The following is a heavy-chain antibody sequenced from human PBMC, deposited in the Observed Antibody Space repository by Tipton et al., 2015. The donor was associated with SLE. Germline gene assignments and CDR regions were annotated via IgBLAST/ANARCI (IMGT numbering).Heavy chain of an antibody. J-gene: IGHJ3*02. CDR3: ARFHDTLDI. CDR1: GGSISSSSYY. CDR2: IHYSGGT. V-gene: IGHV4-61*05. Sequence: TLSLTCTVSGGSISSSSYYWGWIRQPPGKGLEWIGHIHYSGGTNYNPSLKSRVAMSFDTSKSQFSLKMSSVTAADTAVYYCARFHDTLDIWGQGTMVTVSS.